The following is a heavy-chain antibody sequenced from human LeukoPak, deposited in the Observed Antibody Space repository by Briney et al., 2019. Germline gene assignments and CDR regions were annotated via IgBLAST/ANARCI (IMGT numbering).Heavy chain of an antibody. CDR3: ARGEDSSGYYY. Sequence: GGSLRLSCAASGFTFSSYSMNWVRQAPGKGLEWVSSISSSSSYIYYADSVKGRFTISRDNAKNSLYLQMNSLRAEDTAVYYCARGEDSSGYYYWGQGTLVAVSS. J-gene: IGHJ4*02. D-gene: IGHD3-22*01. CDR2: ISSSSSYI. V-gene: IGHV3-21*01. CDR1: GFTFSSYS.